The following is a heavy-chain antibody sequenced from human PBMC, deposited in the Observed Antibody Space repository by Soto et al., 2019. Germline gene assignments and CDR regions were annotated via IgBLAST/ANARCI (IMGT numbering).Heavy chain of an antibody. Sequence: GGSLRLSCAASGLTFSNAWMSWVRQAPGMGLEWVGRIKSKPDGETTDYAPPVKGRFTNTRDDSKNTLYLQMTSLKAEDTAIYYCTSPSRDSSGWIDHWGQGILVTVSS. CDR2: IKSKPDGETT. CDR1: GLTFSNAW. J-gene: IGHJ4*02. D-gene: IGHD6-19*01. CDR3: TSPSRDSSGWIDH. V-gene: IGHV3-15*01.